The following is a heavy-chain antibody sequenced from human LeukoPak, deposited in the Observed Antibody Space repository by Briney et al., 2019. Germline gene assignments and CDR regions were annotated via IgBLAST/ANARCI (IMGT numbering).Heavy chain of an antibody. CDR1: GFTFSSYA. CDR3: AKVGQKWIYSWFDP. J-gene: IGHJ5*02. D-gene: IGHD5-12*01. CDR2: ISGSGGST. Sequence: GSLRLSCAASGFTFSSYAMSWVHQAPGKGLEWVSAISGSGGSTYYADSVKGRFTISRDNSKNTLYLQMNSLRAEDTAVYYCAKVGQKWIYSWFDPWGQGTLVTVSS. V-gene: IGHV3-23*01.